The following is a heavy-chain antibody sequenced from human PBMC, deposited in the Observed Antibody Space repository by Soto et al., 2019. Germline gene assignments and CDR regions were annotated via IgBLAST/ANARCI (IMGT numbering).Heavy chain of an antibody. CDR1: GGSFNSYA. J-gene: IGHJ5*02. Sequence: SVKVSCKASGGSFNSYAISWVRQAPGQGLEWMGGIIPMSGRPNYAQRFQGKVTISADKFTSTVFMEVHSLTYEDMAVYYRARRGRESANWFDPWGQGTMVTVYS. CDR3: ARRGRESANWFDP. V-gene: IGHV1-69*06. CDR2: IIPMSGRP.